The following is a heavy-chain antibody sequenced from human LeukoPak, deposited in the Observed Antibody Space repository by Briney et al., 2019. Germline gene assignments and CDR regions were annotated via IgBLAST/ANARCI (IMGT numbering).Heavy chain of an antibody. V-gene: IGHV3-48*01. J-gene: IGHJ2*01. CDR1: GFTFSSYS. Sequence: GGSLRLSCAASGFTFSSYSMNWVRQAPGKGLEWVSYISSSSSTIYYADFVKGRFTISRDNAKNSLYLQMNSLRAEDTAVYYCARDSGLTLGGYFDLWGRGTLVTVSS. CDR2: ISSSSSTI. D-gene: IGHD3-9*01. CDR3: ARDSGLTLGGYFDL.